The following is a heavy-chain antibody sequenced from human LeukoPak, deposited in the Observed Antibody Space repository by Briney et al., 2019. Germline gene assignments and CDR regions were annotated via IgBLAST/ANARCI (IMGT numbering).Heavy chain of an antibody. CDR3: ARASPTGTYYYYGMDV. D-gene: IGHD1-1*01. Sequence: GGSLRLSCAASGFTFSSYAMHWVRQAPGKGLEWVAVISYDGSNKYYADSVKGRFTISRDNSKNTLYLQMNSLRAEDTAVYYCARASPTGTYYYYGMDVWGQGTTVTVSS. CDR2: ISYDGSNK. J-gene: IGHJ6*02. V-gene: IGHV3-30-3*01. CDR1: GFTFSSYA.